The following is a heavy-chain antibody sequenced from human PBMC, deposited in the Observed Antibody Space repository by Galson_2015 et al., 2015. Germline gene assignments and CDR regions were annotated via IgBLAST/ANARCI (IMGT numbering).Heavy chain of an antibody. J-gene: IGHJ3*01. Sequence: QSGAEVKKPGESLKISCTGSGYSFTRNWIGWVRQMPGKGLEWMGIIYPGDSDTRYSPSFQGQVSISADKSISTAYLQWSSLKASDTAMYYCAKSREGYCSGGSCDMGAFDVWGHGTMVTVSS. D-gene: IGHD2-15*01. V-gene: IGHV5-51*01. CDR2: IYPGDSDT. CDR3: AKSREGYCSGGSCDMGAFDV. CDR1: GYSFTRNW.